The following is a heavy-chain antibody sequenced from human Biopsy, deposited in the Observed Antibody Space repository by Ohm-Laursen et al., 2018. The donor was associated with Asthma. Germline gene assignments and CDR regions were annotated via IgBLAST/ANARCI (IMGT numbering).Heavy chain of an antibody. D-gene: IGHD5-12*01. V-gene: IGHV1-69*13. CDR3: ARGYSGSDRIVYYYSGLEV. CDR2: LIPVLGTP. Sequence: VKVSCKVSGYSFSNYAISWVRQAPGQGLEWMGGLIPVLGTPDHAQMFEGRVTITADESTSTAYMELSSLSSEDTAVYYCARGYSGSDRIVYYYSGLEVWGQGTTVTVSS. J-gene: IGHJ6*02. CDR1: GYSFSNYA.